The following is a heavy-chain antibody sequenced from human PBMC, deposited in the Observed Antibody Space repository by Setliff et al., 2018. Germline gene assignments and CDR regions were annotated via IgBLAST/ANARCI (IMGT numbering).Heavy chain of an antibody. V-gene: IGHV4-59*01. D-gene: IGHD6-19*01. CDR1: GDSMYGYY. CDR2: IYKSGTT. J-gene: IGHJ4*02. CDR3: ARDQFSSGWYGAPESYFDR. Sequence: SETLSLTCNVSGDSMYGYYWSWIRQPPGKGLEWIGYIYKSGTTKYNPSLGSRISMPVDTSKNQFSLNLNYVTTADTAVYYCARDQFSSGWYGAPESYFDRWGQGVLVTVSS.